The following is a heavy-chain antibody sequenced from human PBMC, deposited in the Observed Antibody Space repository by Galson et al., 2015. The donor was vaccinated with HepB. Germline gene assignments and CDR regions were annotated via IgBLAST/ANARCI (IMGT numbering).Heavy chain of an antibody. Sequence: SLRLSCAASGFTFSNFAMNWVRQAPGKGLEWVAVISYEGTNKYYADSVRGRFTVSRDNSKNTLYLQVNSPRAEDTAVYYCARGEPVRLQVDRGQYYYGMDVWGQGTTVTVSS. D-gene: IGHD5-24*01. CDR3: ARGEPVRLQVDRGQYYYGMDV. CDR2: ISYEGTNK. V-gene: IGHV3-30*01. CDR1: GFTFSNFA. J-gene: IGHJ6*02.